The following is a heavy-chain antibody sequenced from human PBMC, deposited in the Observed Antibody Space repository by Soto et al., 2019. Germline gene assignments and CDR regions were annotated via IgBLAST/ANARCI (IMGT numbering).Heavy chain of an antibody. Sequence: SVKVSCKASGGTFSSYAISWVRQAPGQGLEWMGGIIPIFGTANYAQKFQGRVTITADESTSTAYMELSSLRSEDTAVYYCARERSSGWSRYSFEYRGQGTLVTVSS. V-gene: IGHV1-69*13. CDR2: IIPIFGTA. J-gene: IGHJ4*02. CDR3: ARERSSGWSRYSFEY. CDR1: GGTFSSYA. D-gene: IGHD6-19*01.